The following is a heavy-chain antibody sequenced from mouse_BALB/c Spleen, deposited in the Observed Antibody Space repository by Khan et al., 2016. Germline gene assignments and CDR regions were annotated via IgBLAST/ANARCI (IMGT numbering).Heavy chain of an antibody. J-gene: IGHJ2*01. D-gene: IGHD2-2*01. CDR3: ARSRLPLDF. CDR2: INTETADP. V-gene: IGHV9-2-1*01. CDR1: GYTFTDYS. Sequence: QIQLVQSGPELKKPGETVKISCKASGYTFTDYSVHWVKQAPGKGLKWMAWINTETADPALTDGFKGRFALSLEASASTALLQINNRTNEATATYCCARSRLPLDFGGQGTTLTVSS.